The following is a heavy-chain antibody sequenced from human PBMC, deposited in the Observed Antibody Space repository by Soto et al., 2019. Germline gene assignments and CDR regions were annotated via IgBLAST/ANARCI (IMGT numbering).Heavy chain of an antibody. CDR1: GFTVSSNY. Sequence: PGGSLRLSCAASGFTVSSNYMSWVRQAPGKGLEWVSVIYSGGSTYYADSVKGRFTISRDNSKNTLYLHMNSLRAEDTAVYYCASYSGYTYGDAFDIWGQGTMVTVSS. V-gene: IGHV3-66*01. CDR2: IYSGGST. J-gene: IGHJ3*02. D-gene: IGHD5-18*01. CDR3: ASYSGYTYGDAFDI.